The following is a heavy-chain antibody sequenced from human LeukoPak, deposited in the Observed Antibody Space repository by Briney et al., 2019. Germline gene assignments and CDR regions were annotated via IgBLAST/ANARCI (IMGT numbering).Heavy chain of an antibody. CDR2: IRYDGSNK. CDR1: GFTFSSYG. J-gene: IGHJ4*02. CDR3: AKDVAYTFDY. D-gene: IGHD3-16*01. V-gene: IGHV3-30*02. Sequence: PGGSLRLSCAASGFTFSSYGMHWVRQAPGKGLEWVAFIRYDGSNKYYADSVKGRFTISRDNSKNTLYLHVNSLRTEDTAVYYCAKDVAYTFDYWGQGTLVTVSS.